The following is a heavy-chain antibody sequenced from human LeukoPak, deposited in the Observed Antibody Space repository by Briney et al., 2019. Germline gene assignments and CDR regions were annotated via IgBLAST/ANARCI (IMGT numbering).Heavy chain of an antibody. J-gene: IGHJ3*02. V-gene: IGHV1-18*01. CDR1: GYTFTSYG. CDR3: ARDDYGDYASAFDI. CDR2: ISGYNGNT. Sequence: ASVKVSCKASGYTFTSYGITWVRQAPGQGLEWMGWISGYNGNTNYGQKLQGRVTMTTDTSTSTAYMELRSLRSDDTAVYYCARDDYGDYASAFDIWGQGTMVTVSS. D-gene: IGHD4-17*01.